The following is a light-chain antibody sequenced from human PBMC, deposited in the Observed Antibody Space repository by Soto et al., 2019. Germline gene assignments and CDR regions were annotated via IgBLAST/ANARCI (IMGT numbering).Light chain of an antibody. CDR2: GAS. Sequence: EIVLTQSPGTLSLSPGERATLSCRASQSVNSRLAWYQHKPGQAPRLLISGASSRATGIPDRFSGSGSATDFAXTICSLGPEDFALYYCKHEGRSPITFGQGTRLESK. CDR3: KHEGRSPIT. V-gene: IGKV3-20*01. CDR1: QSVNSR. J-gene: IGKJ5*01.